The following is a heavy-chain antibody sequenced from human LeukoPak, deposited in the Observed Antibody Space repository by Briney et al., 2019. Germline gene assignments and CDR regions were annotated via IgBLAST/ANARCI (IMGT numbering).Heavy chain of an antibody. V-gene: IGHV3-23*01. D-gene: IGHD7-27*01. Sequence: GGSLRLSCAASEFTYCMNWVRQAPGTGLECVSAISSSGSNTYYADSVKGRFTISRDNSKNTLYLQMNSLRAEDTAVYYCAKDGGLWVSAHWGDSWGRGTLVTVSS. CDR2: ISSSGSNT. CDR1: EFTYC. CDR3: AKDGGLWVSAHWGDS. J-gene: IGHJ4*02.